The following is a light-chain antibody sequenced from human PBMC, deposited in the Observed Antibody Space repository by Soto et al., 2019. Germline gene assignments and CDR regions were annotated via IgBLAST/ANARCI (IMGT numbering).Light chain of an antibody. CDR1: QSVSSSY. CDR2: GAS. Sequence: EIVLTQSPGTLSLSPGERATLSCRASQSVSSSYVAWYQQKPGQAPRLLIYGASSRATGIPDRFSGSGSGTDFTLTISRLEPEDFAVYYCQQYRDSRTFGQGTKVDI. V-gene: IGKV3-20*01. CDR3: QQYRDSRT. J-gene: IGKJ1*01.